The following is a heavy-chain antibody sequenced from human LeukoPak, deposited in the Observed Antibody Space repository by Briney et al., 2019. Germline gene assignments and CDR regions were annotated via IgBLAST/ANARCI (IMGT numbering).Heavy chain of an antibody. V-gene: IGHV3-11*01. Sequence: PGGSLRLSCAASGFTFSDYYMSWIRQAPGKGLEWVSYISSSGSTIYYADSVKGRFTISRDNAKNSLYLQMNSLRAEDTAVYYCARDLGSAVPAAISSLGGWFDPWGQGTLVTVSS. CDR1: GFTFSDYY. CDR3: ARDLGSAVPAAISSLGGWFDP. CDR2: ISSSGSTI. J-gene: IGHJ5*02. D-gene: IGHD2-2*01.